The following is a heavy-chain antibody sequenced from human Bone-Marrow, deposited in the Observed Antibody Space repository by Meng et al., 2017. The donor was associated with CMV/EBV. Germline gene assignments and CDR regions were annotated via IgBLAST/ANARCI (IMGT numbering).Heavy chain of an antibody. V-gene: IGHV1-2*02. CDR1: GYTFTGYY. CDR2: INPNSGGT. J-gene: IGHJ4*02. D-gene: IGHD6-6*01. Sequence: ASGYTFTGYYIHWVRQAPGQGLEWMGWINPNSGGTNYAQKFQGRVTMTRDTSISTAYMELSRLRSDDTAVYYCARGRKYSSSSGFDYWGQGTLVTVSS. CDR3: ARGRKYSSSSGFDY.